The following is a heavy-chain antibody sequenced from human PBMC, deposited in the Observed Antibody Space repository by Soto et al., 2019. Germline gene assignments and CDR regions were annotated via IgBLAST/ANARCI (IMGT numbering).Heavy chain of an antibody. CDR2: IYTYGST. CDR3: ARARYDSSGHPYFDY. J-gene: IGHJ4*02. D-gene: IGHD3-22*01. V-gene: IGHV3-53*05. CDR1: GFTVTNKY. Sequence: PGGSLRLSCAAPGFTVTNKYMTWVRQVPGKGLEWISIIYTYGSTYNVDSVKGRFTMSRDNPKNTLYVQMNSLRSEDTAVYYCARARYDSSGHPYFDYWGQGTLVTVS.